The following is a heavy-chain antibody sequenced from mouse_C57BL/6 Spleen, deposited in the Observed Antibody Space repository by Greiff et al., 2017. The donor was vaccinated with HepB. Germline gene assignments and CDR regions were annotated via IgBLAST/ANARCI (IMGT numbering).Heavy chain of an antibody. CDR3: AKNYYSKAMDY. Sequence: EVKLVESGGGLVKPGGSLKLSCAASGFTFSDYGMHWVRQAPEKGLEWVAYISSGSSTIYYAATVKGRFTISRDNAKNTLFLQMTSLRSEDTAMYYCAKNYYSKAMDYWGQGTSVTVSS. D-gene: IGHD2-5*01. CDR2: ISSGSSTI. V-gene: IGHV5-17*01. CDR1: GFTFSDYG. J-gene: IGHJ4*01.